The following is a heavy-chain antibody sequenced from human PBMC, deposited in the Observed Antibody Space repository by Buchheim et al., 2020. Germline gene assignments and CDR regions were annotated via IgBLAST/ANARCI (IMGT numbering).Heavy chain of an antibody. CDR2: IKEDGREK. D-gene: IGHD2-8*02. CDR1: GFTFNNFW. CDR3: ARELVVGSAEYFDY. J-gene: IGHJ4*02. V-gene: IGHV3-7*01. Sequence: EVQLVESGGGLVQPGGSLRLSCAASGFTFNNFWMSWVRQAPGKGPEWVANIKEDGREKYYPDSVRGRFTISRDNTKNSLYLQMNSLRAEDTAVYYCARELVVGSAEYFDYWGLGTL.